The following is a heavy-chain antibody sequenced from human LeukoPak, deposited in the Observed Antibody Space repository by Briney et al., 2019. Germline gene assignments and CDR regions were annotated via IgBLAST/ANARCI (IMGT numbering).Heavy chain of an antibody. J-gene: IGHJ6*03. Sequence: SETLSLTCTVSDGSISSGDYYWSWIRQPPGKGLEWIGYIYYSGSTNYNPSLKSRVTISVDTSKNQFSLKLSSVTAADTAVYYCARAEYSSGWYSRKIYYYYYMDVWGKGTSVTVSS. V-gene: IGHV4-61*08. D-gene: IGHD6-19*01. CDR2: IYYSGST. CDR1: DGSISSGDYY. CDR3: ARAEYSSGWYSRKIYYYYYMDV.